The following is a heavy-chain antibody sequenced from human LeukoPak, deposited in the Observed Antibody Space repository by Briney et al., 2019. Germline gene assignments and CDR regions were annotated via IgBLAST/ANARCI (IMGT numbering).Heavy chain of an antibody. CDR3: ARGPAYYDFWSGYLHNWFDP. Sequence: SETLSLTCTVSGGSICSSSYYWGWIRQPPGKGLEWIGSIYYSGSTYYNPSLKSRVTISVDTSKNQFSLKLSSVTAADTAVYYCARGPAYYDFWSGYLHNWFDPWGQGTLVTVSS. CDR1: GGSICSSSYY. D-gene: IGHD3-3*01. J-gene: IGHJ5*02. CDR2: IYYSGST. V-gene: IGHV4-39*07.